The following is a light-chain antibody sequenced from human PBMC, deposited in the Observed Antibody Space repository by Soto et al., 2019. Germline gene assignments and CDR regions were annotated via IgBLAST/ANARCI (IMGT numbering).Light chain of an antibody. Sequence: EIVLTQSPATLSLSPGERATLSCRASQSVSRYLAWYQHKPGQAPRLLIYDTSNRATGIPARFSGSGSGTDFTLTISSLEPEDFAVYYCQQRSNWPPTCGQGTKVEIK. J-gene: IGKJ1*01. CDR3: QQRSNWPPT. V-gene: IGKV3-11*01. CDR1: QSVSRY. CDR2: DTS.